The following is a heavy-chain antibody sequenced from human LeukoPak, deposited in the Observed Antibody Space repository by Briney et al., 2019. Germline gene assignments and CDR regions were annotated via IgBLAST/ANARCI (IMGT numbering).Heavy chain of an antibody. V-gene: IGHV1-18*04. Sequence: ASVKVSCKASGYSFTGYCMHWVRQAPGQGLEWMGRICPETGGTNYAQKLQGRVTMTTDTSTSTAYMELRSLRSDDTAVYYCARDPSVTMVPKIMDVWGKGTTVTVSS. CDR3: ARDPSVTMVPKIMDV. CDR2: ICPETGGT. D-gene: IGHD3-10*01. J-gene: IGHJ6*04. CDR1: GYSFTGYC.